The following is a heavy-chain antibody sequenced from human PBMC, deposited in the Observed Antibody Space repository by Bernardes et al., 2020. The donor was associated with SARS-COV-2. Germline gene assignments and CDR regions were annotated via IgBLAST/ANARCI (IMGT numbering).Heavy chain of an antibody. J-gene: IGHJ4*02. CDR1: GFTFSDYY. CDR2: ISSSGCSI. Sequence: GGSLRLSCAASGFTFSDYYMSWIRQAPGKGLEWVSTISSSGCSIYYADSVKGRFTISRDHAKNSLYLQMNSLRAEDTAVYYCAGSHSPGSGGSCRYWGQGTLVTVSS. D-gene: IGHD2-15*01. V-gene: IGHV3-11*01. CDR3: AGSHSPGSGGSCRY.